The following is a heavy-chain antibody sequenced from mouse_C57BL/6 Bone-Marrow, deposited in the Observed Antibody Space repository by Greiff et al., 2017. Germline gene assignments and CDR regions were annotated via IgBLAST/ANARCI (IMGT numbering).Heavy chain of an antibody. V-gene: IGHV2-2*01. CDR1: GFSLTSYG. Sequence: QVQLQQSGPGLVQPSQSLSITCTVSGFSLTSYGVHWVRQSPGKGLEWLGVIWSGGSTDYHAAFISRLSISKDNSKSQVFFKMNSLQADDTAIYYCAREGGLYYDYFDYWGQGTTLTVSS. CDR3: AREGGLYYDYFDY. D-gene: IGHD2-4*01. J-gene: IGHJ2*01. CDR2: IWSGGST.